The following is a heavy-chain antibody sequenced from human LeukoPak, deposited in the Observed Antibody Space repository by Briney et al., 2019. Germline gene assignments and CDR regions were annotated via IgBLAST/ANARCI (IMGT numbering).Heavy chain of an antibody. CDR2: IYYSGST. CDR1: GYSISSGYY. CDR3: ARAAARPPVDWFDP. D-gene: IGHD6-6*01. J-gene: IGHJ5*02. Sequence: SETLSLTCTVSGYSISSGYYWGWIRQPPGQGLEWIGSIYYSGSTYYNPSLKSRVTISVDTSKNQFSLKLSSVTAADTAVYYCARAAARPPVDWFDPWGQGTLVTVSS. V-gene: IGHV4-38-2*02.